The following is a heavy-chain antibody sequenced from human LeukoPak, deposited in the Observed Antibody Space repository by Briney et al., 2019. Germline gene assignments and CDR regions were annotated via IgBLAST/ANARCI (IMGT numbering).Heavy chain of an antibody. CDR2: IYYSGST. V-gene: IGHV4-61*05. D-gene: IGHD5-24*01. CDR3: VCGDGYLNWFDP. CDR1: GGSISSSSYY. J-gene: IGHJ5*02. Sequence: SETLSLTCTVSGGSISSSSYYWGWIRQPPGKELEWIGYIYYSGSTNYNPSLKSRVTISVDTSKNQFSLKLSSVTAADTAVYYCVCGDGYLNWFDPWGQGTLVTVSS.